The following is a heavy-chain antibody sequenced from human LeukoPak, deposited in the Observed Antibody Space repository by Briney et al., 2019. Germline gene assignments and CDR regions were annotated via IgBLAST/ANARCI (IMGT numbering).Heavy chain of an antibody. D-gene: IGHD6-13*01. CDR3: ARVRLAAEDY. Sequence: GGSLRLSCAASGFTFSRYWMHWVRQAPGKGLVWVSRINTDGSSTSYADSVKGRFTISRDNAKNSLYLQMYSLRADDTAVYYCARVRLAAEDYWGQGTLLTVSS. CDR2: INTDGSST. J-gene: IGHJ4*02. V-gene: IGHV3-74*01. CDR1: GFTFSRYW.